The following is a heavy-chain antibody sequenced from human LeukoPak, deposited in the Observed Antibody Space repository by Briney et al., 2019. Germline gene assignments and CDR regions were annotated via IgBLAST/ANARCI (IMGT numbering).Heavy chain of an antibody. Sequence: VASVKVSCKASGGTFSSYAISWVQQAPGQGLEWMGGIIPIFGTTNYAQNFQGRITITTDESTSTAYMELSSLTSEDTAVYYCASVPDRGWLPFDYWGQGILVTVSS. J-gene: IGHJ4*02. CDR2: IIPIFGTT. CDR1: GGTFSSYA. V-gene: IGHV1-69*05. CDR3: ASVPDRGWLPFDY. D-gene: IGHD5-24*01.